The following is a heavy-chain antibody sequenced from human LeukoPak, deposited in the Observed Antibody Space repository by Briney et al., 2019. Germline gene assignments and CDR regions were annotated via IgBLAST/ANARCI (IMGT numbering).Heavy chain of an antibody. D-gene: IGHD6-19*01. J-gene: IGHJ5*02. CDR2: IYYSGST. CDR1: GGSVSSGSYY. CDR3: ARDRQWLVGNWFDP. Sequence: SETLSLTCTVSGGSVSSGSYYWSWIRQPPGKGLEWIGYIYYSGSTNYNPSLKSRVTISVDTSKNQFSLKLSSVTAADTAVYYCARDRQWLVGNWFDPWGQGTLVTVSS. V-gene: IGHV4-61*01.